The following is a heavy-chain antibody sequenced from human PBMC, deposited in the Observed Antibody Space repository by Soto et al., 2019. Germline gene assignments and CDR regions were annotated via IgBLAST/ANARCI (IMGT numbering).Heavy chain of an antibody. V-gene: IGHV4-30-2*01. D-gene: IGHD3-22*01. J-gene: IGHJ4*02. CDR1: GGSISSGGSS. Sequence: QLQLQESGSGLVKPSQTLSLTCAVSGGSISSGGSSWTWIRQPPGKGLEWIGYIYHSGSTYYNPSLRSRVTISVDRSKNQLSLKLTSATAADTAVYYCARGAVVNFDSWGQGTLVTVSS. CDR2: IYHSGST. CDR3: ARGAVVNFDS.